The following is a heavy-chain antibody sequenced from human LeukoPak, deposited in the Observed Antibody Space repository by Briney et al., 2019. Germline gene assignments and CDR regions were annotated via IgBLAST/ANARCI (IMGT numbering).Heavy chain of an antibody. D-gene: IGHD3-10*01. Sequence: ASVKVSCKASGYTFTSYGISWVRQAPGQGLEWMGWISAYNGNTNYAQKLQGRVTMTTDTSTSTAYMELRSLRSDDTAVYYCARESGLLWFGEFPPRANWFDPWGQGTLVTVSS. CDR1: GYTFTSYG. CDR3: ARESGLLWFGEFPPRANWFDP. V-gene: IGHV1-18*01. J-gene: IGHJ5*02. CDR2: ISAYNGNT.